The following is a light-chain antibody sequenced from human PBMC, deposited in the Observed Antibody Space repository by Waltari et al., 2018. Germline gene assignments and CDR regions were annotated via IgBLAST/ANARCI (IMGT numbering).Light chain of an antibody. V-gene: IGLV1-51*02. CDR2: EDS. CDR3: GTWDSSLSGAV. CDR1: SFSCCETY. Sequence: QSVLTQPPSVPAAPGQRVPSSRSGGSFSCCETYVSLYRQLPGTLPQLLSFEDSERPSGIPGRFSGSKSGTSATLDITGLQSGDEADYYCGTWDSSLSGAVFGGGTHLTVL. J-gene: IGLJ7*01.